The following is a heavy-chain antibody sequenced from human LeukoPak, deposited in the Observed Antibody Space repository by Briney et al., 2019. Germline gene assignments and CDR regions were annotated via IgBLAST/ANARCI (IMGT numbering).Heavy chain of an antibody. D-gene: IGHD5-18*01. CDR3: ATRPYYVDTAMVTDN. CDR2: INPNSGGT. J-gene: IGHJ4*02. V-gene: IGHV1-2*02. CDR1: GYTFTGYY. Sequence: ASVKVSCKASGYTFTGYYMHWVRQAPGQGLEWMGWINPNSGGTNYAQKFQGRVTMTRDTSISTAYMELSRLRSDDTAVYYCATRPYYVDTAMVTDNWGQGTLVTVSS.